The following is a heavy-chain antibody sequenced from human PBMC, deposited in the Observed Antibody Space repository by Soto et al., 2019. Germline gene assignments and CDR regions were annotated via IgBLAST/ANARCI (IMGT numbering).Heavy chain of an antibody. V-gene: IGHV3-74*01. J-gene: IGHJ5*02. D-gene: IGHD2-21*02. CDR3: LIAYCGGDCSA. CDR2: INSDGSST. CDR1: GFTFSTNW. Sequence: PGGSLRLSCAASGFTFSTNWMHWVRQAPGKGLVWVSRINSDGSSTSYADSVKGRFTVSRDNAKSTLYLQVNSLTADDTAIYYCLIAYCGGDCSAWGQGIPVTVSS.